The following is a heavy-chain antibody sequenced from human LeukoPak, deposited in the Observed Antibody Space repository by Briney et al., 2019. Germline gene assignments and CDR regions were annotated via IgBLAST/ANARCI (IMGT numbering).Heavy chain of an antibody. V-gene: IGHV4-59*01. CDR3: ARGTTRYCTNGVCLNWFDP. Sequence: SETLSLTCTVSGGSISSYYWSWIRQPPGKGLEWIGYIYYSGSTNYNPSLKSQVTISVDTSKNQFSLKLSSVTAADTAVYYCARGTTRYCTNGVCLNWFDPWGQGTLVTVSS. CDR1: GGSISSYY. CDR2: IYYSGST. J-gene: IGHJ5*02. D-gene: IGHD2-8*01.